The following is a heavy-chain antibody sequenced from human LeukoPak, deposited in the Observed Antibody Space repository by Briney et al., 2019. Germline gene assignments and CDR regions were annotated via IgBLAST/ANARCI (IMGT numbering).Heavy chain of an antibody. CDR1: GFTFSSYS. J-gene: IGHJ6*03. D-gene: IGHD6-13*01. CDR2: ISSSGSTI. V-gene: IGHV3-48*04. CDR3: ARDPGIAAAGMYMDV. Sequence: PGGSLRLSCAASGFTFSSYSMNWVRQAPGKGLEWVSYISSSGSTIYYADSVKGRFTISRDNAKNSLYLQMNSLRAEDTAVYYCARDPGIAAAGMYMDVWGKGTTVTVSS.